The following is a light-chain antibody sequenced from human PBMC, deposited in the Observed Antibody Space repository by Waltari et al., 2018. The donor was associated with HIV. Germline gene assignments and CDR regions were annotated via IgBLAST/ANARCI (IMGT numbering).Light chain of an antibody. CDR2: WAS. Sequence: DIVMTQSPDSLAVSLGERATINCKSSQSVLYSPNNKNYLAWYQQKPGQPPKLLMYWASTRESGVPDRFSGSGSGTDFALTISSLQAEDVAVYYCQEFYSNHLSFGPGTKVEIK. CDR1: QSVLYSPNNKNY. CDR3: QEFYSNHLS. V-gene: IGKV4-1*01. J-gene: IGKJ3*01.